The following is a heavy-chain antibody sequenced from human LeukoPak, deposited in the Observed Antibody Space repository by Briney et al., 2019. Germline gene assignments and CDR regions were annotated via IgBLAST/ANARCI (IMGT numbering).Heavy chain of an antibody. CDR3: ARGPDYGDYILDY. CDR1: GGTFSSYA. CDR2: IIPIFGTA. Sequence: SAKVSCKASGGTFSSYAISWVRQAPGQGLEWMGGIIPIFGTANYAQKFQGRVTITADESTSTAYMELSSLRSEDTAVYYCARGPDYGDYILDYWGQGTLVTVSS. J-gene: IGHJ4*02. V-gene: IGHV1-69*13. D-gene: IGHD4-17*01.